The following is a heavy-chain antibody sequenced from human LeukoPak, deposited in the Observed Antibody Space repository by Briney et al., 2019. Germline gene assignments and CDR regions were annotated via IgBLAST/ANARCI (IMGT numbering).Heavy chain of an antibody. J-gene: IGHJ3*02. V-gene: IGHV1-2*06. CDR3: ARADAFDI. CDR1: GGTFSSYA. Sequence: ASVKVSCKASGGTFSSYAISWVRQAPGQGLEWMGRINPNSGGTNYAQRFQGRVTMARDTSIRTAYMELSRLTSDDTATYYCARADAFDIWGQGTMVTVSS. CDR2: INPNSGGT.